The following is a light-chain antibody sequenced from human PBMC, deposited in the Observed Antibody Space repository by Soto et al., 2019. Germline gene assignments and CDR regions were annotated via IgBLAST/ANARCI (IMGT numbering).Light chain of an antibody. CDR1: QSINNW. CDR2: KAS. V-gene: IGKV1-5*03. J-gene: IGKJ5*01. CDR3: QQYGSYSAIT. Sequence: DLQMTQSPSTLSASVGDRVTITCRASQSINNWLAWYQQKPGKAPKLLIYKASSLESGVPSRFSGSASGTEFTLTISSLQPDDFASYFCQQYGSYSAITFGQGTRLEI.